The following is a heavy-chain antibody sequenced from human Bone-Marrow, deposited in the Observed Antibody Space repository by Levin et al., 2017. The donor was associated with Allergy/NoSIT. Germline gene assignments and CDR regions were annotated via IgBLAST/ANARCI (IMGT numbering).Heavy chain of an antibody. Sequence: GGSLRLSCAASGFTFSSYSMNWVRQAPGKGLEWVSSISSSSSYIYYADSVKGRFTISRDNAKNSLYLQMNSLRAEDTAVYYCARDPKHYDFWSGYRGAGGYFDLWGRGTLVTVSS. V-gene: IGHV3-21*01. J-gene: IGHJ2*01. D-gene: IGHD3-3*01. CDR3: ARDPKHYDFWSGYRGAGGYFDL. CDR1: GFTFSSYS. CDR2: ISSSSSYI.